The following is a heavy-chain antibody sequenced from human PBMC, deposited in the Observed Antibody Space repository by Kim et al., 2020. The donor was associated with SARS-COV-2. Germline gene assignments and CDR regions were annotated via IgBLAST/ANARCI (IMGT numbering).Heavy chain of an antibody. J-gene: IGHJ4*02. Sequence: GGSLRLSCAASGFTFSSFAMSWVRQAPGRGLEWVSTVSDSGGSTYFADSVKGRFTISRDNSKSTLYLQMNSLTVKDTAVYYCAKQYDILTGPFDYWGQGSLVTVSS. CDR3: AKQYDILTGPFDY. V-gene: IGHV3-23*01. D-gene: IGHD3-9*01. CDR1: GFTFSSFA. CDR2: VSDSGGST.